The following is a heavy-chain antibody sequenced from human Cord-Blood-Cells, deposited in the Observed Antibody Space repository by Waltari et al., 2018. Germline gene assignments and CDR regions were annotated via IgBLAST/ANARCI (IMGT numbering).Heavy chain of an antibody. CDR3: ARVTFYGDYFDY. CDR1: GYTFTGYY. Sequence: QVQLVQSGAEVKKPGASVKVSCKASGYTFTGYYMHWVRQAPGQGIEWMGWINPNSVGTNYARKVQGRGTMTRDTSISTAYMELSRLRSDDTAVYYCARVTFYGDYFDYWGQGTLVTVSS. J-gene: IGHJ4*02. D-gene: IGHD4-17*01. V-gene: IGHV1-2*02. CDR2: INPNSVGT.